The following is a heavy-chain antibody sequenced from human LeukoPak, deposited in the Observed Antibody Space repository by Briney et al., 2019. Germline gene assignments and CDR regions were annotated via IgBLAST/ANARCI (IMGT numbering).Heavy chain of an antibody. CDR2: IYYSGST. D-gene: IGHD2-15*01. Sequence: SETLSLTCTVSGASISSYFWSWIRQPPGQGLEWIGYIYYSGSTNYNPSLKSRVTMSVDTSENQFSLKLSSVTAADTAVYYCARGGAFQLTDAFDIWAKGQWSPSLQ. CDR1: GASISSYF. J-gene: IGHJ3*02. CDR3: ARGGAFQLTDAFDI. V-gene: IGHV4-59*12.